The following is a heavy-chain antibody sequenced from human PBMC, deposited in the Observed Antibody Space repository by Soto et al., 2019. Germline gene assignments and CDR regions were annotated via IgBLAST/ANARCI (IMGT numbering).Heavy chain of an antibody. CDR2: IYYSGST. Sequence: SETLSLTCSVSGDSVSSGSYYWSWIRQPPGKGLEWIGYIYYSGSTNYNPSLKSRVTISVDTSNNQFSLKLNSVTAADTAVYYCARPHRSGWSLDGVDVWGQGTTVTVSS. CDR3: ARPHRSGWSLDGVDV. CDR1: GDSVSSGSYY. D-gene: IGHD6-19*01. J-gene: IGHJ6*02. V-gene: IGHV4-61*01.